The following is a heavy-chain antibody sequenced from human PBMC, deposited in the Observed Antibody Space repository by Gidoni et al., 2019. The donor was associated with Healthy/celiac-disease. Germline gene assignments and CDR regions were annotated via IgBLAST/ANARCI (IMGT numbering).Heavy chain of an antibody. D-gene: IGHD1-26*01. CDR1: GYTFASYY. CDR3: ARDRGWELPGDY. V-gene: IGHV1-46*01. J-gene: IGHJ4*02. Sequence: QVQLAQSGAEVKKPGASVKVSCTASGYTFASYYMHWVRQAPGQGREWMGIINPSGGSTSYAQKFQGRVTMTRDTSTSTVYMELSSLGSEDTAVYYCARDRGWELPGDYWGQGTLVTVSS. CDR2: INPSGGST.